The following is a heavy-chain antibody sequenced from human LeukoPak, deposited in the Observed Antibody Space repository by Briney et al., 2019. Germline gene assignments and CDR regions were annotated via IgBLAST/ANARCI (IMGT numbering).Heavy chain of an antibody. Sequence: SETLSLTCTVSGGSISSSSYYWGWIRQPPGKGLEWIGSIYYSGSTYYDPSLKSRVTMSVDTSKNQFSLRLTSVTAADTAVYYCGRDRDYYGSGSYGPDYWGQGILVTVSS. V-gene: IGHV4-39*07. CDR1: GGSISSSSYY. CDR3: GRDRDYYGSGSYGPDY. CDR2: IYYSGST. J-gene: IGHJ4*02. D-gene: IGHD3-10*01.